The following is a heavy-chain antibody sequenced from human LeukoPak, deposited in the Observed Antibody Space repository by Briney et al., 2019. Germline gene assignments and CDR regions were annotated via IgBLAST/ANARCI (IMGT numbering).Heavy chain of an antibody. CDR3: ARDLVHHRLLATNYNWFDP. V-gene: IGHV1-69*13. D-gene: IGHD2-8*01. CDR2: IIPIFGTA. Sequence: ASVKVSCKASGGTFSSYAISWVRQAPGQGLEWMGGIIPIFGTANYAQKFQGRVTITADESTSTAYMELSSLRSEDTAVYYCARDLVHHRLLATNYNWFDPWGQGTLVTVSS. J-gene: IGHJ5*02. CDR1: GGTFSSYA.